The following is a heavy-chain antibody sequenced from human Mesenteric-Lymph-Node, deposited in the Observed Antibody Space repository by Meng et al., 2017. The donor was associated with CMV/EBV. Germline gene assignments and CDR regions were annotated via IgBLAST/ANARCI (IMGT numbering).Heavy chain of an antibody. CDR1: GFTFNNYE. V-gene: IGHV3-48*03. D-gene: IGHD6-13*01. CDR2: ISSSSDTI. Sequence: GESLKISCAASGFTFNNYEMNWVRQAPGKGLEWVSYISSSSDTIYDADSVKGRFTISRDNAKNSLFLQMNSLRAEDTAVYYCARDRLGYSSSWYFDLWGRGTLVTVSS. CDR3: ARDRLGYSSSWYFDL. J-gene: IGHJ2*01.